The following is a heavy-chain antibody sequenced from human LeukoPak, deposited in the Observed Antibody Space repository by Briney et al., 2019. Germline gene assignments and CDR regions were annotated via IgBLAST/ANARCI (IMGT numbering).Heavy chain of an antibody. Sequence: GGSLRLSCVASGFTLSSHNINWVRQAPGKGLEWVSHISSSGSITYYGDSVKGRITISRDNAKNSVSLYMNSLRAEDSAVYYCARPGITAFDIWGQGTMVTDSS. CDR2: ISSSGSIT. D-gene: IGHD3-10*01. V-gene: IGHV3-48*01. J-gene: IGHJ3*02. CDR1: GFTLSSHN. CDR3: ARPGITAFDI.